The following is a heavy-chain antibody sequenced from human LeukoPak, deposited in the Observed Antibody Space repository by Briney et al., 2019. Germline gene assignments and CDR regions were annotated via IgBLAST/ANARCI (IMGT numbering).Heavy chain of an antibody. CDR3: VKDLSYESSGSVFHY. V-gene: IGHV3-43*01. CDR2: INCHGTT. D-gene: IGHD3-22*01. Sequence: PGGSLRLSCAASGFTFEDDTMHWVRHAPGKTLEWGSLINCHGTTYSTDSVKGRFTISRENSKNSLYLQMDTLRSEDTAFYYCVKDLSYESSGSVFHYWGQGTLVTVSS. J-gene: IGHJ4*02. CDR1: GFTFEDDT.